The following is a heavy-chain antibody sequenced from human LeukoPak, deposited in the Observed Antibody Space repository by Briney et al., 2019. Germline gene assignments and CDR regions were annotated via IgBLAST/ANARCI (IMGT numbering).Heavy chain of an antibody. CDR3: AKDPTVTTDGMDV. J-gene: IGHJ6*02. Sequence: GGSLRLSCAASGFTFSSYGMHWVRQAPGKGLEWVAVISYDGSNKYYADSVKGRFTISRDNSKNTLYLQMNSLRAEDTAVYYCAKDPTVTTDGMDVWGQGTTVTVSS. CDR1: GFTFSSYG. CDR2: ISYDGSNK. D-gene: IGHD4-17*01. V-gene: IGHV3-30*18.